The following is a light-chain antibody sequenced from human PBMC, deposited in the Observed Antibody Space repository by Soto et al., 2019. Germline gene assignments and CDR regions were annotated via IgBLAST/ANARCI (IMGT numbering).Light chain of an antibody. CDR3: ASYTTSSTYV. Sequence: QSALTQPASVSGSPGQSIAISCTGTSSDVGGFNYVSWYQQHPGKAPKFMIYDVSSRPSGVSDRFSGSKSGNTASLTISGPQAEDEADYYCASYTTSSTYVFGTGTQLTVL. CDR2: DVS. J-gene: IGLJ1*01. V-gene: IGLV2-14*03. CDR1: SSDVGGFNY.